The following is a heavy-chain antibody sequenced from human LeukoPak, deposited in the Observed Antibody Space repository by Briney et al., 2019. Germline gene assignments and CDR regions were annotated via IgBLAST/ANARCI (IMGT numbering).Heavy chain of an antibody. D-gene: IGHD5-12*01. CDR1: GFSFSSYA. CDR3: ARGPSGYHNT. J-gene: IGHJ4*02. V-gene: IGHV3-23*01. Sequence: GGSLRLSCAASGFSFSSYAMSWVRQAPGKGLEWVSSFSGSGGSTCYADSVKGRFTISRDNSKNTLYLQMNSLRAEDTAVYYCARGPSGYHNTGGQGTLVTVSS. CDR2: FSGSGGST.